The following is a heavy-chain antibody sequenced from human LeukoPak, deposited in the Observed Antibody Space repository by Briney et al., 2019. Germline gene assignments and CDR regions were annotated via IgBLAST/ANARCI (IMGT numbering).Heavy chain of an antibody. D-gene: IGHD4-17*01. V-gene: IGHV3-30-3*01. Sequence: GRSLRLSCAASGFTFSSYAMHWVRQAPGKGLEWVAVISYDGSNKYYADSVKGRFTISRDNSKNTLYLQMNSLRAEDTAVYYCARHLGDYGDYLFFDYWGQGTLVTVSS. J-gene: IGHJ4*02. CDR1: GFTFSSYA. CDR3: ARHLGDYGDYLFFDY. CDR2: ISYDGSNK.